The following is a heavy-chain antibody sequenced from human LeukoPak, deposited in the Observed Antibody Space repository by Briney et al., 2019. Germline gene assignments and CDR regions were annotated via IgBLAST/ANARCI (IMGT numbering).Heavy chain of an antibody. D-gene: IGHD3-22*01. V-gene: IGHV3-7*03. CDR1: GFTFSSYW. CDR3: ARDRGYYDSSGLHFDY. J-gene: IGHJ4*02. Sequence: PGGSLRLSCAASGFTFSSYWMSWVRQAPGKGLEWVANIKQDASEKYYVDSVKGRFTISRDNAKNSMYLQMNSLRAEDTALYYCARDRGYYDSSGLHFDYWGQGTLVTVSS. CDR2: IKQDASEK.